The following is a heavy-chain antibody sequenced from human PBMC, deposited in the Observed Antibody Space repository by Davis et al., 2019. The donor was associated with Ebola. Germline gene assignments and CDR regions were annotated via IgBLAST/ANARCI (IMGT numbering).Heavy chain of an antibody. J-gene: IGHJ3*02. CDR1: RYSFTTSW. Sequence: ASVTVPCMTSRYSFTTSWIHRARQVPGQGIEWMGLIKPNSGSTTYAQQFQGRVTMTADKSTGTVYLEMSGLTSEDTAVYYCAREGRFINMVSMDAFDIWGQGTMVTVSS. V-gene: IGHV1-46*01. CDR2: IKPNSGST. CDR3: AREGRFINMVSMDAFDI. D-gene: IGHD3-10*01.